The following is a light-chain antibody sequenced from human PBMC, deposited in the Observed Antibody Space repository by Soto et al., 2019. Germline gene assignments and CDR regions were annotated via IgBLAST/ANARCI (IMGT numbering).Light chain of an antibody. V-gene: IGLV2-8*01. Sequence: QSALTQPPSASGSPGQSVTISCTGTSSDVGGYNYVSWYQQHPGKAPKLMIYEVSKRPSGVPDRFSGSKSGNTASLTVSGLQAEDEAEYYCSSYAGSNNVRFGGGTKLTVL. CDR1: SSDVGGYNY. CDR3: SSYAGSNNVR. CDR2: EVS. J-gene: IGLJ3*02.